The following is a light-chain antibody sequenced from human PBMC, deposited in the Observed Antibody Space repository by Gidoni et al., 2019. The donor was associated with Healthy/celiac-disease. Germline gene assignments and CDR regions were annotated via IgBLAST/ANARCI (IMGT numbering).Light chain of an antibody. Sequence: DIQMTQSPSSLSASVGDRVTITCRASQSISSYLNWYQQKPGKAPKLLIYAASSLQSGVPSRFSGSGSGTDFTLSISRLQPEDFATYYCQQSYSTPGFGQWTKLEIK. J-gene: IGKJ2*01. CDR2: AAS. V-gene: IGKV1-39*01. CDR3: QQSYSTPG. CDR1: QSISSY.